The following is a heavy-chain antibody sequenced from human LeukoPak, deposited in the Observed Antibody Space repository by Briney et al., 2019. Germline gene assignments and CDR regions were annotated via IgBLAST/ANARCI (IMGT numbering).Heavy chain of an antibody. CDR3: AKVTRWLHDAFDI. D-gene: IGHD5-24*01. J-gene: IGHJ3*02. V-gene: IGHV3-30*18. Sequence: GGFLRLSCAASGFTFTSYGMHWVRQAPGKGLEWVAVISYDGSNKYYADSVKGRSTISRDNSKNTLYLQMNSLRAEDTAVYYCAKVTRWLHDAFDIWGQGTMVTVSS. CDR1: GFTFTSYG. CDR2: ISYDGSNK.